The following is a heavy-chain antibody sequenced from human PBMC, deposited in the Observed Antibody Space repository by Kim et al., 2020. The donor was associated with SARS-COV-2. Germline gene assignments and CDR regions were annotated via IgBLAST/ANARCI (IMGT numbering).Heavy chain of an antibody. J-gene: IGHJ4*02. CDR2: INPNSGGT. CDR1: GYTFTGYY. CDR3: ARDYDYVWGTLGY. D-gene: IGHD3-16*01. V-gene: IGHV1-2*02. Sequence: SVKVSCKASGYTFTGYYMHWVRQAPGQGLEWMGWINPNSGGTNYAQKVQGRVTMTRDTSISTAYMELSRLRSDDTAVYYCARDYDYVWGTLGYWGQGTLVTVSS.